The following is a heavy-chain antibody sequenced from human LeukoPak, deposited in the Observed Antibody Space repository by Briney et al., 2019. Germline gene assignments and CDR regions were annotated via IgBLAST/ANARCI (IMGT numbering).Heavy chain of an antibody. CDR3: ARVVGRRAGYDSSGYSDY. CDR2: MNPNSGNT. J-gene: IGHJ4*02. D-gene: IGHD3-22*01. V-gene: IGHV1-8*01. Sequence: ASVKVSCKASGYTFTSYDINWVRQATGQGLEWMGWMNPNSGNTGYAQKFQGRVTMTRNTSISTAYMELSSLRAEDTAVYYCARVVGRRAGYDSSGYSDYWGQGTLVTVSS. CDR1: GYTFTSYD.